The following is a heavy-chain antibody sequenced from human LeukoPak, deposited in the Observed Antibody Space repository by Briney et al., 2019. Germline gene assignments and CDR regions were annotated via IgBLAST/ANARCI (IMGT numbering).Heavy chain of an antibody. J-gene: IGHJ4*02. V-gene: IGHV1-18*01. Sequence: ASVKVSCKASGYTFTSYGISWVRQAPGQGLEWMGWISAYNGNTNYAQKLQGRVTMTTDTSTSTAYMELRSLRSDDTAVYYCARERDGWLRGGLCDYWGQGTLVTVSS. CDR2: ISAYNGNT. CDR3: ARERDGWLRGGLCDY. D-gene: IGHD5-12*01. CDR1: GYTFTSYG.